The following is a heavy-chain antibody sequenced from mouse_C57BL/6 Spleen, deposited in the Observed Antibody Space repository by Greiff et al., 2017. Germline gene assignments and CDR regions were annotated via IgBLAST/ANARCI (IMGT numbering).Heavy chain of an antibody. CDR1: GYTFTSYD. D-gene: IGHD1-1*01. CDR3: AREGYGSSYVGAMDY. Sequence: VQLQQSGPELVKPGASVKLSCKASGYTFTSYDINWVKQRPGQGLEWIGWIYPRDGSTKYNEKFKGKATLTVDTSSSTAYMGLHSLTSEDSAVYFCAREGYGSSYVGAMDYWGQGTSVTVSS. CDR2: IYPRDGST. V-gene: IGHV1-85*01. J-gene: IGHJ4*01.